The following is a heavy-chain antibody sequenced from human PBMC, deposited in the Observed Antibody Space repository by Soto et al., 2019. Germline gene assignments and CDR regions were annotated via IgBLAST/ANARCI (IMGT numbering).Heavy chain of an antibody. Sequence: QVQLVQSGAEVKKSGASVKVYCKASGYNFTSHDINWVRQATGQGLEWMGWMNPSSGNTGYAQKFQGRVTMTRNTAISTAYMELSSLRSEDTAVYYCARWDYGYYARFDYWGQGTLVTFSS. V-gene: IGHV1-8*01. D-gene: IGHD4-17*01. CDR1: GYNFTSHD. CDR2: MNPSSGNT. CDR3: ARWDYGYYARFDY. J-gene: IGHJ4*02.